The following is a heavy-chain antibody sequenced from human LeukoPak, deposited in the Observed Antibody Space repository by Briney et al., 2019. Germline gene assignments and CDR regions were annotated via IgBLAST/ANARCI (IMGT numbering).Heavy chain of an antibody. CDR3: ARGGEYRGFGDY. Sequence: GGSLRLSCAASGFTVSSNYMSWVRQAPGKGLEWVAVISYDGSNKYYADSVKGRFTISRDNSKNTLYLQMNSLRAEDTAVYYCARGGEYRGFGDYWGQGTLVTVSS. V-gene: IGHV3-30-3*01. CDR2: ISYDGSNK. D-gene: IGHD5-18*01. J-gene: IGHJ4*02. CDR1: GFTVSSNY.